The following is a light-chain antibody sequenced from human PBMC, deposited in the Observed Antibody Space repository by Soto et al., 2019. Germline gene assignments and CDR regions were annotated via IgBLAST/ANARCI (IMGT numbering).Light chain of an antibody. CDR3: QQYGGSPRK. V-gene: IGKV3-20*01. CDR1: QSVSSSY. Sequence: EIVLTQSPGTLSLSPGERATLSCRASQSVSSSYLAWYQQKPGQAPRLLIYGAFSRATGITDRFSGSGSGTDFTLTISRLEPEDCAVYYCQQYGGSPRKFGQGKKVEI. CDR2: GAF. J-gene: IGKJ1*01.